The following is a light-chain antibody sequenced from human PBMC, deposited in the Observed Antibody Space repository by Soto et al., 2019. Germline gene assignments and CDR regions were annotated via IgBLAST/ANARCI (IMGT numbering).Light chain of an antibody. CDR2: VTS. CDR1: QGFRGN. V-gene: IGKV3-15*01. Sequence: EIVMTQSPATVSASPGERATLSCRASQGFRGNLAWYQQKPGQAPRLLIYVTSTRAAGVPARFSGSASGTEFTLTISSLQSEDFAVYYCQQYNDWPPTFGQGTKVDIK. CDR3: QQYNDWPPT. J-gene: IGKJ1*01.